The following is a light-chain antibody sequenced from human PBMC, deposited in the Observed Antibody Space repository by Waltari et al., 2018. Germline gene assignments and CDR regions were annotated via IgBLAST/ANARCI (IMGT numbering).Light chain of an antibody. CDR3: QQYYSYWT. CDR2: DAS. CDR1: QSIRGR. Sequence: IQMTQSPSTLSASVGDRVTITCRASQSIRGRLAWYQQKPGKAPNLLIYDASTLQIGVPSRFSGSGSGTEFTLSITSLQPDDFATYYCQQYYSYWTFGQGTKVEIK. J-gene: IGKJ1*01. V-gene: IGKV1-5*03.